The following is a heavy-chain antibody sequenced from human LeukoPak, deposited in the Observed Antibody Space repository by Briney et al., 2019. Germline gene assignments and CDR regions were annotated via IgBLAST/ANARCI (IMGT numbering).Heavy chain of an antibody. CDR3: ARGCSSTSCYTGHWFDP. CDR2: IYYSGST. CDR1: GGSISSHY. D-gene: IGHD2-2*02. V-gene: IGHV4-59*11. Sequence: SETLPLTCTVSGGSISSHYWSWIRQPPGKGLEWIGYIYYSGSTNYNPSLKSRVTISVDTSKNQFSLKLSSVTAADTAVYYCARGCSSTSCYTGHWFDPWGQGTLVTVSS. J-gene: IGHJ5*02.